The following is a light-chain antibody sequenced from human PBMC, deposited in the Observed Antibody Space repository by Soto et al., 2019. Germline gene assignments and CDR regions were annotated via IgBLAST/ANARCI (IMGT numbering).Light chain of an antibody. CDR2: GAS. CDR3: QQYENSPIT. V-gene: IGKV3-20*01. Sequence: EIVLTQSPGILSLSPGARASISCVASQSITSSFLARYQRKPGQAPRLLIYGASSRATGIPDRFSGTGSETDFTLTINRLEPEDFAVYYCQQYENSPITFGQGTRLEIK. CDR1: QSITSSF. J-gene: IGKJ5*01.